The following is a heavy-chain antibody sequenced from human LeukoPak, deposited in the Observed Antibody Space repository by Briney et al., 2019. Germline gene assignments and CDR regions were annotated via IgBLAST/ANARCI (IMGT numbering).Heavy chain of an antibody. J-gene: IGHJ5*02. CDR3: ARSPNCGGDCS. V-gene: IGHV3-74*03. CDR1: GFTFSSYW. D-gene: IGHD2-21*02. Sequence: GGSLRLSCAVSGFTFSSYWMHWVRQAPGKGLVWVSRVNSDGSSTTYADSAKGRFTISRDNAKNTLYLQMNSLRAEDTAVYYCARSPNCGGDCSWGQGTLVTVSS. CDR2: VNSDGSST.